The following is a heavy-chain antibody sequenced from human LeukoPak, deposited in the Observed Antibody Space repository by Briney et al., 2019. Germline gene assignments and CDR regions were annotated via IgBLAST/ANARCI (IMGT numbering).Heavy chain of an antibody. J-gene: IGHJ5*02. CDR3: ARETYDILTNWFDP. CDR2: ISAYNGNT. Sequence: ASVKVSCKASGYTFTSYGISWVRQAPGQGLEWMGWISAYNGNTNYAQKLQGRVTMTTDTSTSTAYMELRSLRSDDTAVYYCARETYDILTNWFDPWGEGTLVTVSS. CDR1: GYTFTSYG. D-gene: IGHD3-9*01. V-gene: IGHV1-18*01.